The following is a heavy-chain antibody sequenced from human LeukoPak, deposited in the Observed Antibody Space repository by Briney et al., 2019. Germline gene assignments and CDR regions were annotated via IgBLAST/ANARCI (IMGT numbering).Heavy chain of an antibody. D-gene: IGHD2-21*01. CDR1: GGSFSNYY. CDR2: INHSGST. J-gene: IGHJ4*01. CDR3: AKLAFRPGAFFDY. V-gene: IGHV4-34*01. Sequence: SETLSLTCAVYGGSFSNYYWSWIRQPPGKGLEWIGVINHSGSTNYNPSLKSRVTISVDTSKNQFSLKLSSVTAADTAVYYCAKLAFRPGAFFDYRGQGTLVTVSS.